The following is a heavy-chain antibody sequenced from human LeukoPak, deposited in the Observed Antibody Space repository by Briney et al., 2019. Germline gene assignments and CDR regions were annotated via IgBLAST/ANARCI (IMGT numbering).Heavy chain of an antibody. V-gene: IGHV1-8*01. J-gene: IGHJ4*02. D-gene: IGHD3-10*01. CDR3: ARGGSGSYRLDY. CDR1: GYTFTSYD. Sequence: ASVKLSCTASGYTFTSYDINWVRQATGQGLEWMGCMNPNSGNTGYAQKFQGRVTMTRNNSISTAYMELSSLRSEDTAVYYCARGGSGSYRLDYWGQGTLVTVSS. CDR2: MNPNSGNT.